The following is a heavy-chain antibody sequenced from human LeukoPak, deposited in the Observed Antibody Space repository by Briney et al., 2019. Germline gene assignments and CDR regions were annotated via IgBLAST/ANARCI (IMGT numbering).Heavy chain of an antibody. CDR2: IIPILGIA. CDR3: ARGGTEYYFDY. CDR1: GGTFSSYA. D-gene: IGHD1-1*01. V-gene: IGHV1-69*04. J-gene: IGHJ4*02. Sequence: GASVKVSCKASGGTFSSYAISWVRQAPGQGPEWMGRIIPILGIANYAQKFQGRVTITADKSTSTAYMELSSLRSEDTAVYYCARGGTEYYFDYWGQGTLVTVSS.